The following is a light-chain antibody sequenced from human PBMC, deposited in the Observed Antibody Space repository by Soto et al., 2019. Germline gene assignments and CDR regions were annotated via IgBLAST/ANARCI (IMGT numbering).Light chain of an antibody. J-gene: IGKJ1*01. CDR2: KAS. CDR1: QSISSW. Sequence: DIQMTQSPSTLSASVGDRVTITCRASQSISSWLAWYQQKPGKAPKLLIYKASSLESGVPSRFSGSGSGTEATLSISSLQPDDVATYYCQQYNSYSWTFGQGTKVEIK. V-gene: IGKV1-5*03. CDR3: QQYNSYSWT.